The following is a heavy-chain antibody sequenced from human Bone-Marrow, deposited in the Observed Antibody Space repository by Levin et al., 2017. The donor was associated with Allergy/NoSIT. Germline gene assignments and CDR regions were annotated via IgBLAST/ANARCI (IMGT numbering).Heavy chain of an antibody. V-gene: IGHV3-11*01. CDR2: ISSSGSTI. D-gene: IGHD6-6*01. Sequence: KRGESLKISCAASGFTFSDYYMSWIRQAPGKGLEWVSYISSSGSTIYYADSVKGRFTISRDNAKNSLYLQMNSLRAEDTAVYYCARDRAAARYYYYYYGMDVWGQGTTVTVSS. J-gene: IGHJ6*02. CDR1: GFTFSDYY. CDR3: ARDRAAARYYYYYYGMDV.